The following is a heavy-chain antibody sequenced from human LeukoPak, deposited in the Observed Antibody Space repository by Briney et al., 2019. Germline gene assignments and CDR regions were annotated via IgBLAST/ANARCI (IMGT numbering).Heavy chain of an antibody. Sequence: PSETLSLTCTVSGGSISSGSYYWRWIRQPAGKGLEWIGRIYTSGSTNYNPSLKSRVTISVDTSKNQFSLKLSSVTAADTAVYYCARRGADIVVVPAADDAFDIWGQGTMVTVSS. D-gene: IGHD2-2*01. J-gene: IGHJ3*02. CDR3: ARRGADIVVVPAADDAFDI. CDR2: IYTSGST. CDR1: GGSISSGSYY. V-gene: IGHV4-61*02.